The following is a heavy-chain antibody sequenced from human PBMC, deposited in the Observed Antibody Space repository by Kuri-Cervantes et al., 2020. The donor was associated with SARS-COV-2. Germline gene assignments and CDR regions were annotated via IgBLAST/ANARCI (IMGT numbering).Heavy chain of an antibody. J-gene: IGHJ4*02. CDR1: GFTFSSYW. D-gene: IGHD5-24*01. CDR3: ARAGDGYPLNVY. CDR2: ISGSGGST. V-gene: IGHV3-48*03. Sequence: GGSLRLSCAASGFTFSSYWMHWVRQAPGKGLEWVSAISGSGGSTYYADSVKGRFTISRDNAKNSLYLQMNSLRAEDTAVYYCARAGDGYPLNVYWGQGTLVTVSS.